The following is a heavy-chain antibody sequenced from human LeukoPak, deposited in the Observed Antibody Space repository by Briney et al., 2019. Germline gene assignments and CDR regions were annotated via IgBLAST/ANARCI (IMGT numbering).Heavy chain of an antibody. CDR1: GFTFSIYG. Sequence: GGSLRLSCAASGFTFSIYGMNWIRQAPGKGLEWVSAISPSGDHTYYRDSVKGRFTISRDNSKNTHYLQINSLRAEDTAVYYCAKSDCTSPSCYIGWFDPWGQGTLVTVPS. CDR3: AKSDCTSPSCYIGWFDP. V-gene: IGHV3-23*01. J-gene: IGHJ5*02. CDR2: ISPSGDHT. D-gene: IGHD2-2*02.